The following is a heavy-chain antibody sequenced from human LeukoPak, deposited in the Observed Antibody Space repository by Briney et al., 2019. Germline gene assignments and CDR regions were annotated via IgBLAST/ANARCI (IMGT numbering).Heavy chain of an antibody. V-gene: IGHV4-59*08. D-gene: IGHD6-13*01. J-gene: IGHJ4*02. CDR3: ARRGNFDY. Sequence: SETLSLTCAVSGGSITNYYWSWIRQPPGKGLEWIGCSHYTGNTTYNPSLKSRVTISVDTSKNQFSLRLSSVTAADTAVYYCARRGNFDYWGQGTLVTVSS. CDR2: SHYTGNT. CDR1: GGSITNYY.